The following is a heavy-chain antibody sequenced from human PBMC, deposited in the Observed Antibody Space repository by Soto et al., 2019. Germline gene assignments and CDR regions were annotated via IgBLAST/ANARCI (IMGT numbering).Heavy chain of an antibody. CDR1: GFTFSSYG. CDR3: AKAARSTVTDHRWTGH. Sequence: QVQLVESGGGVVQPGRSLRLSCAASGFTFSSYGMHWVRQAPGKGLEWVAVISYDGSNKYYADSVKGRFTISRDNSKNTLYLQMNSLRAEDTAVYYCAKAARSTVTDHRWTGHWGQGTLVTVSS. CDR2: ISYDGSNK. D-gene: IGHD4-17*01. J-gene: IGHJ4*02. V-gene: IGHV3-30*18.